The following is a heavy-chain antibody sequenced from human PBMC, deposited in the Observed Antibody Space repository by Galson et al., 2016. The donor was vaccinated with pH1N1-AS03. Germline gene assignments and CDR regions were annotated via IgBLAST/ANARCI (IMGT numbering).Heavy chain of an antibody. J-gene: IGHJ4*02. V-gene: IGHV3-74*01. D-gene: IGHD1-20*01. CDR2: INGDGTTT. CDR1: GFTFKIYW. Sequence: SLRLSCAASGFTFKIYWMHWVRQAPGKGLVWVSHINGDGTTTNYADSVKGRFTISRDNAKNSLFLQMNSLRPEDTAVYYFASDHNWNGYWGQGTLVTVSS. CDR3: ASDHNWNGY.